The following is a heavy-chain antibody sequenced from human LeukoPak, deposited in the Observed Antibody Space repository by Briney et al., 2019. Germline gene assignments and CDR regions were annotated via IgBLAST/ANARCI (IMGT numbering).Heavy chain of an antibody. D-gene: IGHD1-26*01. CDR2: ISPSGST. V-gene: IGHV4-34*01. J-gene: IGHJ4*02. CDR3: AGGHYLALKD. CDR1: GGSFSDYY. Sequence: SETLSLTCAVYGGSFSDYYWSWIRQPPGKGLEWIGEISPSGSTNYNPSLKSRVTISTDTSKNQFSLKLTSVTAADTAVYYCAGGHYLALKDWGQGILVTVSS.